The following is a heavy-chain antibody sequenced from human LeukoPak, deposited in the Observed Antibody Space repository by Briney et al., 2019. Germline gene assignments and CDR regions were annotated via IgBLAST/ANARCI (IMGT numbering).Heavy chain of an antibody. J-gene: IGHJ6*03. D-gene: IGHD1-20*01. Sequence: GGSLRLSCAASGFPFSNYAMTWVRQAPGKGLEWVSAISGSGGSTNYADFVKGRFTISRDNSKNTLYLQMNSLRAEDTAVCYCGKSNWNGYYYYYMDVWGKGTTVTVSS. CDR1: GFPFSNYA. CDR3: GKSNWNGYYYYYMDV. CDR2: ISGSGGST. V-gene: IGHV3-23*01.